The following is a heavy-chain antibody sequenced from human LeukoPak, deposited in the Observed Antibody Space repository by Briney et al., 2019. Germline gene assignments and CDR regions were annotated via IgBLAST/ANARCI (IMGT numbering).Heavy chain of an antibody. J-gene: IGHJ4*02. Sequence: GGSLRLSCAASGFTLSSYAMHWVRQAPGKGLEWVAVISYGGSNKYYADSVKGRFTISRDNSKNTLYLQMNSLRAEDTAVYYCARGTSYWGQGTLVTVSS. CDR2: ISYGGSNK. CDR1: GFTLSSYA. D-gene: IGHD2-2*01. V-gene: IGHV3-30-3*01. CDR3: ARGTSY.